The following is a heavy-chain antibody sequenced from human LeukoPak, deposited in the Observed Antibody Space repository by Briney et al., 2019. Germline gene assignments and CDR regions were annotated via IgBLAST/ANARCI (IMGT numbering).Heavy chain of an antibody. V-gene: IGHV1-18*01. J-gene: IGHJ4*02. CDR2: ISGNNGNG. CDR3: ARDWGLGYYYDSSGYDY. CDR1: GYSFSDYG. D-gene: IGHD3-22*01. Sequence: RASVKVSCKSSGYSFSDYGTAWVRQARGQGLEWIGWISGNNGNGNKAQKFQGRVTMTTDTSTSTAYMELRSLRSDDTAVYYCARDWGLGYYYDSSGYDYWGQGTLVTVSS.